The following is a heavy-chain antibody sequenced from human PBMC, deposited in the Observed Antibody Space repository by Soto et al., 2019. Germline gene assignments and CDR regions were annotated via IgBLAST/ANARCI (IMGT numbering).Heavy chain of an antibody. CDR2: IWYDGSNK. CDR3: ARGSSNWAYYFDF. D-gene: IGHD6-13*01. CDR1: GFTFSSYG. J-gene: IGHJ4*02. V-gene: IGHV3-33*01. Sequence: PGGSLRLSCAASGFTFSSYGMHWVRQAPGKGLEWVAVIWYDGSNKYYADSVKGRFTISRDNSKNTLYLQMNSLRDDDTAVYYCARGSSNWAYYFDFWGQGTLVTVSS.